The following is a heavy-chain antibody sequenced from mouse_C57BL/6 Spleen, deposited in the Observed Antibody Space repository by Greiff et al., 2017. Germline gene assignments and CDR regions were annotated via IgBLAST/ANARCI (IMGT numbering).Heavy chain of an antibody. V-gene: IGHV1-64*01. Sequence: VQLQQSGAELVKPGASVKLSCKASGYTFTSYWMHWVKQRPGQGLEWIGMIHPNSGSTNYNEKFKSKATLTVDKSSSTAYMQLSSLTSEDSAVYYCARSVDYYGSSSWYFDVWGTGTTVTVSS. D-gene: IGHD1-1*01. J-gene: IGHJ1*03. CDR2: IHPNSGST. CDR1: GYTFTSYW. CDR3: ARSVDYYGSSSWYFDV.